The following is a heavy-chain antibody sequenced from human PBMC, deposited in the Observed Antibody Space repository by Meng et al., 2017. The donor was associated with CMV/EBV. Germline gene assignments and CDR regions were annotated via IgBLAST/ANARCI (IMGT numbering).Heavy chain of an antibody. CDR3: ARRNVGSDYDFWSGYYTDPLFDY. D-gene: IGHD3-3*01. V-gene: IGHV3-23*03. CDR2: IYSGDSGT. J-gene: IGHJ4*02. Sequence: GGSLRLSCAASGFTFSSYAMSWVRQAPGKGLEWVSVIYSGDSGTYYADSVKGRFTISRDNSKNTLFLQMNSLRAEDTAVYYCARRNVGSDYDFWSGYYTDPLFDYWGQGTLVTVSS. CDR1: GFTFSSYA.